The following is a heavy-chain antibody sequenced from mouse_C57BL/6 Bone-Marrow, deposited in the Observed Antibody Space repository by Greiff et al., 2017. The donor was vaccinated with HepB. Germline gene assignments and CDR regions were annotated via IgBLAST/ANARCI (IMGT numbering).Heavy chain of an antibody. CDR3: ARLRITTVVAPHS. D-gene: IGHD1-1*01. CDR2: IYPRSGNT. V-gene: IGHV1-81*01. CDR1: GYTFTSYG. J-gene: IGHJ3*01. Sequence: QVQLQQSGAELARPGASVKLSCKASGYTFTSYGISWVKQRTGQGLEWIGEIYPRSGNTYYNEKFKGKATLTADKSSSTAYMELRSLTSEDSAVYFCARLRITTVVAPHSWGQGTLVTVSA.